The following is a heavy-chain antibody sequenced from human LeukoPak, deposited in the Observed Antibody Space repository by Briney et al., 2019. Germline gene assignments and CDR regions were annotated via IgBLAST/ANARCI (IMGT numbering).Heavy chain of an antibody. CDR1: HFTFDDYA. CDR3: AKGGVDTAMAMDH. D-gene: IGHD5-18*01. J-gene: IGHJ4*02. V-gene: IGHV3-43D*03. Sequence: GGSLRLSCAASHFTFDDYAMHWVRQAPGKGLEWVSLISRDGGRTYYADSVKGRFTISRDNSKNSLFLQMTRLSAEDTAFYYCAKGGVDTAMAMDHWGQGTLVTVSS. CDR2: ISRDGGRT.